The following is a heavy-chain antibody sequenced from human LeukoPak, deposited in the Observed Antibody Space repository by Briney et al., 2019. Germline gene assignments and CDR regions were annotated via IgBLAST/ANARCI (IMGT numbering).Heavy chain of an antibody. CDR3: ARDAGGYCSGGSCHRSYYFDY. CDR1: GYTFTSYG. D-gene: IGHD2-15*01. CDR2: ISAYNGNT. Sequence: ASVKVSCKASGYTFTSYGISWVRQAPGQGLEWMGWISAYNGNTNYAQKLQGRVTMTTDTSTSTAYMELSSLRSEDMAVYYCARDAGGYCSGGSCHRSYYFDYWGQGTLVTVSS. V-gene: IGHV1-18*03. J-gene: IGHJ4*02.